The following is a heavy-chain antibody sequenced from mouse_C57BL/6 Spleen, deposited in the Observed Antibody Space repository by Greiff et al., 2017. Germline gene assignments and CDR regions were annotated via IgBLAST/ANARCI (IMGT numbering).Heavy chain of an antibody. CDR3: ARDGGGTAFDY. V-gene: IGHV5-16*01. Sequence: DVQLVESEGGLVQPGSSMKLSCTASGFTFSDYYMAWVRQVPEKGLEWVANINYDGSSTYYLDSLQSRFIISRDNAKNILYLQMRSLKSEDTATYYCARDGGGTAFDYWGQGTTLTVSS. CDR2: INYDGSST. CDR1: GFTFSDYY. D-gene: IGHD4-1*01. J-gene: IGHJ2*01.